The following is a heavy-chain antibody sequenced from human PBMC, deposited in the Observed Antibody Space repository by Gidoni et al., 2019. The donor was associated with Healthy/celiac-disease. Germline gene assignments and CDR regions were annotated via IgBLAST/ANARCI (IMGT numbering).Heavy chain of an antibody. CDR1: GGSISSGGYY. CDR3: AREGTYGWGCV. Sequence: QVQLQESGPGLVKPSQTLSLTCTVPGGSISSGGYYWSWIRQHPGKGLEWIAYIYYSGSTSYNPCLKSRVTISVDTSKNQCSLKLSSVTGADTAVYYCAREGTYGWGCVWGQGTTVTVSS. V-gene: IGHV4-31*03. CDR2: IYYSGST. J-gene: IGHJ6*02. D-gene: IGHD3-16*01.